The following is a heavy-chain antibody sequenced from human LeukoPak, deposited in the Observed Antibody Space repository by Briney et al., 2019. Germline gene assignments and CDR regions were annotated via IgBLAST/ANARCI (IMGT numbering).Heavy chain of an antibody. CDR1: GFTFSSYG. Sequence: GGSLRPSCAASGFTFSSYGMSWVRQAPGKGLEWVSAISGSGGSTYYADSVKGRFTISRDNSKNTLYLQMNSLRAEDTAVYYCAKVGKIYRPKLFGELAALGHWGQGTLVTVSS. V-gene: IGHV3-23*01. CDR2: ISGSGGST. J-gene: IGHJ4*02. D-gene: IGHD3-10*01. CDR3: AKVGKIYRPKLFGELAALGH.